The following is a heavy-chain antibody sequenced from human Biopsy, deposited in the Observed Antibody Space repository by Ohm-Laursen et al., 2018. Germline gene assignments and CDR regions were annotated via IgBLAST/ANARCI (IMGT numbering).Heavy chain of an antibody. CDR2: FDLDDGET. V-gene: IGHV1-24*01. D-gene: IGHD1-1*01. J-gene: IGHJ6*02. CDR3: ATNIRGGELEPWKGHYYGMDV. CDR1: GYSLIELS. Sequence: SGKVSCTVSGYSLIELSMYWVRQAPGKGLEWMGSFDLDDGETINVQRFQGRVTMTADTSTDTAYMEMSGLRSDDTAVYYCATNIRGGELEPWKGHYYGMDVWGQGTSVTVSS.